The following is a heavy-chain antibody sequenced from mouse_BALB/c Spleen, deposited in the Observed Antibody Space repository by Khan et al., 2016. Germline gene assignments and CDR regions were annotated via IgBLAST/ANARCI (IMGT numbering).Heavy chain of an antibody. Sequence: VQLKQSGPDLVKPGASVKISCKASGYTFTDYNMHWVKQSHGKSLEWIGYIYPYNGGTGYNQKFKNKATLTVDNSSSTASMELRSLTSEDSAVXYCARSNDWYFDVWGAGTTVTVSS. J-gene: IGHJ1*01. CDR3: ARSNDWYFDV. V-gene: IGHV1S29*02. CDR1: GYTFTDYN. CDR2: IYPYNGGT.